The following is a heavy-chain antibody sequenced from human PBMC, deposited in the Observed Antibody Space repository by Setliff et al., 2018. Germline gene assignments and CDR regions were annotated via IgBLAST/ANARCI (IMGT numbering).Heavy chain of an antibody. CDR3: ATGGQINYNFWSGYGVDYYMDV. Sequence: GASVKVSCKASGYTFTDYYMHWVQQAPGKGLEWMGRVDPEDGETIYAEKFQGRVTITADTSTDTAYMEMSSLRSEDTAVYYCATGGQINYNFWSGYGVDYYMDVWGKGTTVTVSS. J-gene: IGHJ6*03. D-gene: IGHD3-3*01. V-gene: IGHV1-69-2*01. CDR2: VDPEDGET. CDR1: GYTFTDYY.